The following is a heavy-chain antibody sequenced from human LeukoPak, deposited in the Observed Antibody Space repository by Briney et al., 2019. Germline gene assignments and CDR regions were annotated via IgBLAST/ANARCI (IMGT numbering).Heavy chain of an antibody. Sequence: GASVKVSCKASGYTFTGYYMHWVRQAPGQGLEWMGWINPNSGGTNYAQKFQGGVTMTRDTSISTAYMELSRLRSDDTAVYYCARDGGIRSSSWFDPWGQGTLVTVSS. V-gene: IGHV1-2*02. D-gene: IGHD6-6*01. CDR2: INPNSGGT. J-gene: IGHJ5*02. CDR1: GYTFTGYY. CDR3: ARDGGIRSSSWFDP.